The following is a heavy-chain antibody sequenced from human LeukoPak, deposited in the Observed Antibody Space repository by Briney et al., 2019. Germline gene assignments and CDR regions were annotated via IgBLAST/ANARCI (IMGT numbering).Heavy chain of an antibody. D-gene: IGHD3-22*01. V-gene: IGHV3-48*04. J-gene: IGHJ4*02. CDR2: ISSSSSTI. CDR3: ARDKPGYYDSSGYDY. Sequence: GGSLRLSCAASGFTFSSYAMSWVRQAPGKGLEWVSYISSSSSTIYYADSVKGRFTISRDNAKNSLYLQMNSLRAEDTAVYYCARDKPGYYDSSGYDYWGQGTLVTVSS. CDR1: GFTFSSYA.